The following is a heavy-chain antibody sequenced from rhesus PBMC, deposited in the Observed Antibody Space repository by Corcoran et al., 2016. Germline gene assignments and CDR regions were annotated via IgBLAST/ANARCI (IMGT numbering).Heavy chain of an antibody. V-gene: IGHV2S1*01. D-gene: IGHD2-2*01. CDR3: ARGGGGSNPLGYYNSLDV. CDR2: IYWDDDK. Sequence: QVTLKESGPALVKPTQTLTLTCTFSGFSLSTSGMGVAWSRQPPGKALEWLASIYWDDDKYYSTSLKSRLTISKDTSKNQVVLTMTNMDPVDTATYYCARGGGGSNPLGYYNSLDVWGRGVLVTVSS. CDR1: GFSLSTSGMG. J-gene: IGHJ5-2*02.